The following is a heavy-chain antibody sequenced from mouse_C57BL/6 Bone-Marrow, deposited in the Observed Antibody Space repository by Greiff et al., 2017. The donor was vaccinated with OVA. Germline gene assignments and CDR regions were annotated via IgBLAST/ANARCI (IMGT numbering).Heavy chain of an antibody. CDR1: GFSFNTYA. V-gene: IGHV10-1*01. CDR3: VRQGTMVTYYAMDY. CDR2: IRSKSNNYAT. Sequence: EVHLVESGGGLVQPKGSLKLSCAASGFSFNTYAMNWVRQAPGKGLEWVARIRSKSNNYATYYADSVKDRFTISRDDSESMLYLQMNNLKTEDTAMYYCVRQGTMVTYYAMDYWGQGTSVTVSS. D-gene: IGHD2-2*01. J-gene: IGHJ4*01.